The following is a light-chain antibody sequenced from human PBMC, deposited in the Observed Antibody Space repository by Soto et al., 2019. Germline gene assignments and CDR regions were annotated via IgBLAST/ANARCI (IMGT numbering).Light chain of an antibody. CDR1: QSVFYSSNNKNY. V-gene: IGKV4-1*01. CDR3: QQYYSTPFT. J-gene: IGKJ3*01. Sequence: DIVMTQSPDSLAVSLGEGATINCKSSQSVFYSSNNKNYLAWYQQKPGQPPKLLIYWASTRESGVHDRFSGSGSGTDFTLSISSLQAEDVEVYYCQQYYSTPFTFGPGTKGDIK. CDR2: WAS.